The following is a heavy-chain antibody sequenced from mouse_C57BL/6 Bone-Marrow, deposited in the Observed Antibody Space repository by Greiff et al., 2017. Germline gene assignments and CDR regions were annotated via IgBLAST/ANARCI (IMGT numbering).Heavy chain of an antibody. D-gene: IGHD1-1*02. CDR2: IHPSDSDT. Sequence: VQLQQSGAELVKPGASVKVSCKASGYTFTSYWMHWVKQRPGQGLEWIGRIHPSDSDTNYNQKFKGKATLTVDKSSSTAYMQLSSLPSEDSAVYYCATKIPYGVNAMDYWGQGTSVTVSS. CDR1: GYTFTSYW. CDR3: ATKIPYGVNAMDY. V-gene: IGHV1-74*01. J-gene: IGHJ4*01.